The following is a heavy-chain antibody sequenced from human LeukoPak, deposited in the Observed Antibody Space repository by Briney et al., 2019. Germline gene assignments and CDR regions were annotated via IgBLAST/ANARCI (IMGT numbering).Heavy chain of an antibody. CDR1: GGSISSYC. CDR2: IYYSGST. J-gene: IGHJ4*02. CDR3: ARELRGFDY. Sequence: SETLSLTCTVSGGSISSYCWSWIRQPPGKGLEWIGYIYYSGSTNYNPSLKSRVTISVDTSKNQFSLKLSSVTAADTAVYYCARELRGFDYWGQGTLVTVSS. D-gene: IGHD4-17*01. V-gene: IGHV4-59*01.